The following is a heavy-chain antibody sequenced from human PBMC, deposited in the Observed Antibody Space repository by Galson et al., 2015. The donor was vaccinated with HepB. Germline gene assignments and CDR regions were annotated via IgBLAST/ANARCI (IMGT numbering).Heavy chain of an antibody. CDR3: ARAAVGSGWYDP. CDR2: IYSGGST. CDR1: GFTVSSNY. V-gene: IGHV3-53*01. Sequence: SLRLSCAASGFTVSSNYMSWVRQAPGKGLEWVSVIYSGGSTYYADSVKGRFTISRDNSKNTLYLQMNSLRAEDTAVYYCARAAVGSGWYDPWGQGTLVTVSS. J-gene: IGHJ5*02. D-gene: IGHD6-19*01.